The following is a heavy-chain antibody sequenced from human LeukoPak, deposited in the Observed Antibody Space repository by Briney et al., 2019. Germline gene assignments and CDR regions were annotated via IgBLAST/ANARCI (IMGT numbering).Heavy chain of an antibody. V-gene: IGHV4-4*07. D-gene: IGHD3-10*01. CDR1: GGSISSHY. Sequence: PSETLSLTCNVAGGSISSHYWTWIRQSAGKGLEWIGRIYTSGSTNYNPSLKSRVTMSVDTSKNQFSLKLSSVTAADTAVYYCARGKDHGSGPLGWFDPWGQGTLVTVSS. J-gene: IGHJ5*02. CDR3: ARGKDHGSGPLGWFDP. CDR2: IYTSGST.